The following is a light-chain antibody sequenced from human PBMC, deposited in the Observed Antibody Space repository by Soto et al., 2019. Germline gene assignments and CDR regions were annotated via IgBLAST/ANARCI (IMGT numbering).Light chain of an antibody. J-gene: IGKJ1*01. CDR1: QSLSSSF. V-gene: IGKV3-20*01. Sequence: EIVLTQSPGTLSLSLGQRATLSCRASQSLSSSFLAWYQQKPGQAPRLIIYGASSRAAGIPDRFSGSGSRTDFTLTPSSLEPEDIAVYYCHHFATNRSLGKGTK. CDR3: HHFATNRS. CDR2: GAS.